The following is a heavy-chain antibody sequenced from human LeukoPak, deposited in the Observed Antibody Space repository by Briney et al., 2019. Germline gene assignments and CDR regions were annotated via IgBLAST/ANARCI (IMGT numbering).Heavy chain of an antibody. CDR1: GGSISGYY. Sequence: SESVSLTCTVSGGSISGYYWSWIRQPPGKGLEWIGYIYYSGSTNYNPSLKSRVTISVDTSKNQFSLKLSSVTAADTAVYYCARDNGVIVGDAFDIWGQGTMVTVSS. CDR2: IYYSGST. CDR3: ARDNGVIVGDAFDI. J-gene: IGHJ3*02. V-gene: IGHV4-59*01. D-gene: IGHD3-22*01.